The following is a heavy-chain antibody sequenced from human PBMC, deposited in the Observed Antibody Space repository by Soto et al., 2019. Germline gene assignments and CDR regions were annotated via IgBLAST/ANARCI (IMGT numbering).Heavy chain of an antibody. V-gene: IGHV3-23*01. Sequence: EVQLLESGGGLVQPGGSLRLSCAASGFTFSFCAMSWVRQAPGKGLKWVSSIRGSGGDTYYANSVRGRFTISRDNSKNTLYLQMNSLRVEDTAVYYCVKGNRDSYYYFDYWGQGTLVTVTS. D-gene: IGHD3-22*01. CDR2: IRGSGGDT. CDR1: GFTFSFCA. J-gene: IGHJ4*02. CDR3: VKGNRDSYYYFDY.